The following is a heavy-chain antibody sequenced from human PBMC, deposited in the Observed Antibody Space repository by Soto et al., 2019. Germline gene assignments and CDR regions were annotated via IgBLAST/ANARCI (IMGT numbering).Heavy chain of an antibody. J-gene: IGHJ6*03. V-gene: IGHV3-53*04. CDR2: IYSGGST. D-gene: IGHD2-21*01. CDR1: GFTVSSNY. CDR3: ARGPISSQYYYYYMDV. Sequence: EVQLVESGGGLVQPGGSLRLSCAASGFTVSSNYMSWVRQAPGKGLEWVSVIYSGGSTYYADSVKGRFTISRHNTKNSLYLQMNSRRDADTAVYYCARGPISSQYYYYYMDVWGKGTTVTVSS.